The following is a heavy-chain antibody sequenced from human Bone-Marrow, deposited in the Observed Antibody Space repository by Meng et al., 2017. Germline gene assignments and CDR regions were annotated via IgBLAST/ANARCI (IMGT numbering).Heavy chain of an antibody. Sequence: GGSLRLSCAVSGFTFSSYAMHWVRQAPGKGLEWVAVISYDGSNKYYADSVKGRFTISRDNSKNTLYLQMNSLRAEDTAVYYCARDLNSSGWYESLHYYYYGMDVWGQGTTVTVSS. J-gene: IGHJ6*02. CDR3: ARDLNSSGWYESLHYYYYGMDV. D-gene: IGHD6-19*01. V-gene: IGHV3-30*01. CDR1: GFTFSSYA. CDR2: ISYDGSNK.